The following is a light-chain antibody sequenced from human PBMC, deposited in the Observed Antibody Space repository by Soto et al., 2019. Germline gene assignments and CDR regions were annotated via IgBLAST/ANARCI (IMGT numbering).Light chain of an antibody. CDR1: QSISNW. V-gene: IGKV1-6*01. J-gene: IGKJ1*01. CDR3: LQDYNYPRT. Sequence: IKMTQSPSTLSATVGDRVTITCRASQSISNWLAWYQQKPGKAPKLLIYDASSLQSGVPSRFSGSGSGTDFTLTISSLQTEDFATYYCLQDYNYPRTFGQGTKVDIK. CDR2: DAS.